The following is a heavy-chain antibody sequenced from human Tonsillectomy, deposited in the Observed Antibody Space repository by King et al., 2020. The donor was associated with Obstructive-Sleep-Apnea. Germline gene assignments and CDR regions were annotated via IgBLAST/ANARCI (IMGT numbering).Heavy chain of an antibody. D-gene: IGHD3-9*01. Sequence: VQLVQSGGGLVQPGGSLRLSCAASGFIFTSYVMNWVRQAPGKGLEWVSGISGGGGSIYYADSVKGRFTISRDNSKNTLHLQMNSLRAVDTAVYYCAKGTYYDLLTGSPFDYWGQGTLVAVSA. CDR3: AKGTYYDLLTGSPFDY. V-gene: IGHV3-23*04. CDR2: ISGGGGSI. J-gene: IGHJ4*02. CDR1: GFIFTSYV.